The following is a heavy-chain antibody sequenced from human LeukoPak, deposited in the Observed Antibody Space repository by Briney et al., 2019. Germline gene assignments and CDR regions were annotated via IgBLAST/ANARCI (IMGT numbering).Heavy chain of an antibody. V-gene: IGHV1-8*01. CDR1: GYTFTSYD. J-gene: IGHJ4*02. CDR3: ARSPDILTGENFDY. CDR2: MNPNSGNT. D-gene: IGHD3-9*01. Sequence: LWASVKVSCKASGYTFTSYDINWVRQATGQGLEWMGWMNPNSGNTGYAQKFQGRVTMTRNTSISTAYMELSRLRSDDTAVFYCARSPDILTGENFDYWGQGTLVTVSS.